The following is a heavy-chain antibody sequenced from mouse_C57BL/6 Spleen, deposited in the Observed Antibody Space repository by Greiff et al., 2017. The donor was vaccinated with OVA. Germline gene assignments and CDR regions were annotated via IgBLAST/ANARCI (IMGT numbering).Heavy chain of an antibody. CDR2: IYPCNGVS. D-gene: IGHD1-1*02. CDR1: GYAFTGYY. J-gene: IGHJ1*03. Sequence: EVQLQQSGPELVKPGASVKISCKASGYAFTGYYMHWVKQSHGNILDWIGYIYPCNGVSSYNQKFKGKATLTVDKSSSTAYMQLSSLTSEDSAVYYCARCGSWDSHWYFDVWGTGTTVTVSS. V-gene: IGHV1-31*01. CDR3: ARCGSWDSHWYFDV.